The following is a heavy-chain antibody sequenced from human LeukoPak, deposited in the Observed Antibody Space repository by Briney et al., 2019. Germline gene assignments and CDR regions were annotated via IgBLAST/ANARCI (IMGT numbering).Heavy chain of an antibody. Sequence: GASVTVSCKASGYTFTSYGINWVRQAPGQGLEWMGWISAYNGNTNYAQKLQGRVTMTTDTSTSTAYMELRSLRSDDTAVYYCARDRPVVVAATPIDPWGQGTLVTVSS. D-gene: IGHD2-15*01. CDR2: ISAYNGNT. V-gene: IGHV1-18*01. J-gene: IGHJ5*02. CDR3: ARDRPVVVAATPIDP. CDR1: GYTFTSYG.